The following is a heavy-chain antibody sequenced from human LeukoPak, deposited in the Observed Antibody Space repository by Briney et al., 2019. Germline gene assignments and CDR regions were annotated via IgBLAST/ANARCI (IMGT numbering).Heavy chain of an antibody. D-gene: IGHD3-3*01. CDR2: FSSNSDAV. Sequence: PGGSLRLSCAASGFTFVDYAMHSVRQRPGKGLEWVSGFSSNSDAVAYAASLKGRFTISRDNAKNSLYLQMNSLRDEDTAFYYCAKDRWTIFGVSSGVGWFDPWGQGTLVSVSS. CDR1: GFTFVDYA. V-gene: IGHV3-9*01. CDR3: AKDRWTIFGVSSGVGWFDP. J-gene: IGHJ5*02.